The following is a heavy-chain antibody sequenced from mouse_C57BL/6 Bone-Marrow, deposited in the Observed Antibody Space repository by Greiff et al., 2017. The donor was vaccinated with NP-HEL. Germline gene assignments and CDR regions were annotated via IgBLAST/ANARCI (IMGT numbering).Heavy chain of an antibody. J-gene: IGHJ2*01. D-gene: IGHD2-5*01. CDR2: IDPENGDT. Sequence: EVQLQQSGAELVRPGASVKLSCTASGFNIKDDYMHWVKQRPEQGLEWIGWIDPENGDTEYASKFQGKAPITADTSSNTAYLQLSSLTSEDTAVYYCTTSSSNYFCFFDYWGQGTTLTVSS. CDR1: GFNIKDDY. V-gene: IGHV14-4*01. CDR3: TTSSSNYFCFFDY.